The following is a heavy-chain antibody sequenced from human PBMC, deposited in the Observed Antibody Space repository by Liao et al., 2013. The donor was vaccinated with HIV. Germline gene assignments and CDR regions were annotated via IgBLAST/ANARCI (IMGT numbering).Heavy chain of an antibody. D-gene: IGHD5-18*01. CDR2: INHSGST. V-gene: IGHV4-34*10. CDR1: GGSFSGYY. J-gene: IGHJ6*03. Sequence: QLQESGPGLVKPSETLSLTCAVYGGSFSGYYWSWIRQPPGKGLEWIGEINHSGSTDYNPSLKSRVTISVDTARKEFSLNLSSVTAADTAVYYCARENGYNYGSYYYYYYMTSGRKGPTVTVSS. CDR3: ARENGYNYGSYYYYYYMTS.